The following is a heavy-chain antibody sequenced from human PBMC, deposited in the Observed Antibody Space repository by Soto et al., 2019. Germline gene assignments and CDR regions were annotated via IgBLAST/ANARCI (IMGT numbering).Heavy chain of an antibody. V-gene: IGHV3-49*04. J-gene: IGHJ6*02. CDR1: GFTFGDYA. CDR3: TRGRSSNWTYRYYYYAIAV. CDR2: IRSKAYGGTT. D-gene: IGHD1-7*01. Sequence: GGSLRLSCTASGFTFGDYAMSWVRQAPGKGLEWVGFIRSKAYGGTTEYAASVKGRFTISRDDSKSIAYLQMNSLKTEDTAVYYCTRGRSSNWTYRYYYYAIAVRGQGTTVIV.